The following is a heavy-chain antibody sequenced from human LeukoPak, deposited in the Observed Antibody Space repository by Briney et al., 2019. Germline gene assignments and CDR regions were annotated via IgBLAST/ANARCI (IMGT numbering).Heavy chain of an antibody. V-gene: IGHV3-33*01. J-gene: IGHJ4*02. Sequence: PGGSLRLSCAASGFTFSSYGMHWVRQAPGKGLEWVAVIWYDGSKKYYADSVKGRFTISRDNSKNTVYLQMNSLRAEGTAVYYCATGAPDYGSGHYFDYWGQGTLVTVSS. CDR1: GFTFSSYG. D-gene: IGHD3-10*01. CDR2: IWYDGSKK. CDR3: ATGAPDYGSGHYFDY.